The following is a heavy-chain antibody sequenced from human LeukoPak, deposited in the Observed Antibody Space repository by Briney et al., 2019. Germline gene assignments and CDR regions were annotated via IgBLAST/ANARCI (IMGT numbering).Heavy chain of an antibody. CDR1: GYTFTGKF. Sequence: ASVKVSCKASGYTFTGKFLHWVRQAPGQGLEWMGWIDPNSGGTNYAQKFQGRVTMTRDTSISTAYMELSGLRSDDTAVYYCARSNDYYLLTWAFDIWGQGTMVTVSS. J-gene: IGHJ3*02. CDR3: ARSNDYYLLTWAFDI. V-gene: IGHV1-2*02. D-gene: IGHD2/OR15-2a*01. CDR2: IDPNSGGT.